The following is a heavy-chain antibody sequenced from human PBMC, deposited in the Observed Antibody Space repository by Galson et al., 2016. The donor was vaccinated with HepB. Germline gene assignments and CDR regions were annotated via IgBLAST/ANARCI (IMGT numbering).Heavy chain of an antibody. V-gene: IGHV5-51*01. CDR1: GYSFTSYW. J-gene: IGHJ5*02. D-gene: IGHD6-19*01. CDR3: ARCFSYSSGWYHWFDP. CDR2: IYPGASYT. Sequence: QSGAEVKKPGESLKISCKGSGYSFTSYWIGWVRQMPGKGLEWMGIIYPGASYTRYSLSFQGQVTISDDKSIRTAYLQWSSLKASDTAMYYCARCFSYSSGWYHWFDPWGQGTLVTVSS.